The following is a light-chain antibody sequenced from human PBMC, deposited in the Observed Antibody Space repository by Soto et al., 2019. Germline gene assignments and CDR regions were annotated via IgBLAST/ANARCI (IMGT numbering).Light chain of an antibody. CDR3: SSYTTSNTRQIV. CDR2: DVT. Sequence: QSVLTQPASVSGSPGQSITISCTGTSSDVGGYNYVSWYQHHPGKAPKLIIYDVTNRPSGVSNPFSGSKSGNTASLTISGLQPEEEADYYCSSYTTSNTRQIVFGTGTKVTVL. J-gene: IGLJ1*01. V-gene: IGLV2-14*03. CDR1: SSDVGGYNY.